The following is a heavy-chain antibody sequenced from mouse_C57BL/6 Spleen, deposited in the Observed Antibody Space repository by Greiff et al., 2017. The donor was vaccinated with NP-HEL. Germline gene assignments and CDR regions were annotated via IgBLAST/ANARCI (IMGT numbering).Heavy chain of an antibody. CDR1: GYTFTSYW. J-gene: IGHJ2*01. CDR2: IHPNSGST. D-gene: IGHD3-3*01. CDR3: ASGTGYYFDY. V-gene: IGHV1-64*01. Sequence: VKLVESGAELVKPGASVKLSCKASGYTFTSYWMHWVKQRPGQGLEWIGMIHPNSGSTNYNEKFKSKATLTVDKSSSTAYMQLSSLTSEDSAVYYCASGTGYYFDYWGQGTTLTVSS.